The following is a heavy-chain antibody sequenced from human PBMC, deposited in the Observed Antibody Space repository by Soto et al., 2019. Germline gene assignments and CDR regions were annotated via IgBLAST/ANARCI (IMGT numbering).Heavy chain of an antibody. CDR2: IYYSGST. CDR3: AVGILEWLSHAGWFAP. D-gene: IGHD3-3*01. Sequence: PSETLSLTCTVSGGSISSGDYYWSWIRQPPGKGLEWIGYIYYSGSTYYNPSLKSRVTISVDTSKNQFSLKLSSVTAADTAVYYCAVGILEWLSHAGWFAPWGQGTLVTVSS. J-gene: IGHJ5*02. CDR1: GGSISSGDYY. V-gene: IGHV4-30-4*01.